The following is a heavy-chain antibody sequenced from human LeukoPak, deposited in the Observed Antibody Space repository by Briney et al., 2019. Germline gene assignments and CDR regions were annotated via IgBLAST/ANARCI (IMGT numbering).Heavy chain of an antibody. CDR3: ARTGYYYDSSGYPYPHYYYYYMDV. V-gene: IGHV3-53*01. J-gene: IGHJ6*03. CDR2: IYSGGST. CDR1: GFTVSSNY. Sequence: GGSLRLSCAASGFTVSSNYMSWVRQAPGKGLEWVSVIYSGGSTYYADSVKGRFTISRDNSKNTLYLQMNSLRAEDTAVYYCARTGYYYDSSGYPYPHYYYYYMDVWGKGTTVTISS. D-gene: IGHD3-22*01.